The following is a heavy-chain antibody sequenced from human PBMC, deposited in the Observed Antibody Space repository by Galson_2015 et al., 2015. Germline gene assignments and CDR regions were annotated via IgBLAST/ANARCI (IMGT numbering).Heavy chain of an antibody. D-gene: IGHD1-1*01. CDR1: GFTFDDYA. CDR2: ISWNSGSI. CDR3: EKGALDTYSHYYYYMDV. Sequence: SLRLSCAASGFTFDDYAMHWVRQAPGKGLEWVSGISWNSGSIGYADSVKGRFAISRDNAKNSLYLQMNSLRAEDTALYYCEKGALDTYSHYYYYMDVWGKGTTVTVSS. J-gene: IGHJ6*03. V-gene: IGHV3-9*01.